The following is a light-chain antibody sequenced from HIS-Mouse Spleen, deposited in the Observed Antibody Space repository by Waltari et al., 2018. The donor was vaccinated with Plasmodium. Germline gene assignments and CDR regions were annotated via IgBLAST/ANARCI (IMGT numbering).Light chain of an antibody. CDR3: QQSYSTPQLT. J-gene: IGKJ4*01. CDR1: QSVSSN. Sequence: EIVMTQSPATLSVSPGERATLSCRASQSVSSNLAWDQQKPGQAPRLLTYGASTRATGIPARFSGSGSGTEFTLTISSLQPEDFATYYCQQSYSTPQLTFGGGTKVEIK. CDR2: GAS. V-gene: IGKV3-15*01.